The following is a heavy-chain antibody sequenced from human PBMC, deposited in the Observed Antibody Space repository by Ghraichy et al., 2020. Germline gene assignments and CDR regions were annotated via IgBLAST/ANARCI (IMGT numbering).Heavy chain of an antibody. J-gene: IGHJ4*02. CDR3: ARDHSGSYYAQFDY. CDR1: GFTFSSYS. V-gene: IGHV3-21*01. CDR2: ISSSSSYI. D-gene: IGHD1-26*01. Sequence: GESLNISCAASGFTFSSYSMNWVRQAPGKGLEWVSSISSSSSYIYYADSVKGRFTISRDNAKNSLYLQMNSLRAEDTAVYYCARDHSGSYYAQFDYWGQGTLVTVSS.